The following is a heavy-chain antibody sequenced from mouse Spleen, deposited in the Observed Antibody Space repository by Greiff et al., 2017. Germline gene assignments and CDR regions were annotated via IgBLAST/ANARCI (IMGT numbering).Heavy chain of an antibody. CDR1: GFTFSSYA. CDR3: ARRRVLYGNFLYAMDY. D-gene: IGHD2-10*02. J-gene: IGHJ4*01. CDR2: ISSGGSYT. Sequence: EVKLMESGGGLVKPGGSLKLSCAASGFTFSSYAMSWVRQTPEKRLEWVATISSGGSYTYYPDSVKGRFTISRDNAKNTLYLQMSSLRSEDTAMYYCARRRVLYGNFLYAMDYWGQGTSVTVSS. V-gene: IGHV5-9-1*01.